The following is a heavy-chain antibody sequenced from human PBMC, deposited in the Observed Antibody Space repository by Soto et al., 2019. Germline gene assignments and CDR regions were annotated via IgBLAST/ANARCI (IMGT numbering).Heavy chain of an antibody. Sequence: GASVKVSCKASGYTFTSYGISWVRQAPGRGLEWMGWISAYNGNTNYAQKLQGRVTMTTDTSTSTAYMELRSLRSDDTAVYYCARDERTIFGVVPDVDAFDIWGQGTMVTVSS. CDR1: GYTFTSYG. D-gene: IGHD3-3*01. J-gene: IGHJ3*02. CDR2: ISAYNGNT. CDR3: ARDERTIFGVVPDVDAFDI. V-gene: IGHV1-18*01.